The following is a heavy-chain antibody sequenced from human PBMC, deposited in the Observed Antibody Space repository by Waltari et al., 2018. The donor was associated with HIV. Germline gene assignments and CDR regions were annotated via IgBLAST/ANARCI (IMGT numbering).Heavy chain of an antibody. CDR3: ARVRPADQRYLDY. Sequence: VQLQESGPGLVRPSETLSLSCPVSGFSITTGYYWGWVRQPPGKGLELIGYIYHTGSAYYHPSLKSRVSISVDTSKNQFSLKVNSMTASDAAVYYCARVRPADQRYLDYWGQGTLVTVSS. CDR2: IYHTGSA. CDR1: GFSITTGYY. D-gene: IGHD6-25*01. J-gene: IGHJ4*02. V-gene: IGHV4-38-2*02.